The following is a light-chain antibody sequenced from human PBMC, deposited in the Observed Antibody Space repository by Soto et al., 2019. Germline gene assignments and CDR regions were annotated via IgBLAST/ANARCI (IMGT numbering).Light chain of an antibody. CDR2: LGS. CDR3: IQALQTPRT. J-gene: IGKJ1*01. Sequence: DIVMTQSPLSLPVTPGEPASISCRSSQSLLHSNGCNYLDWYLQKPGQSPQLLIYLGSNRASGVPDRFSAGGSGTDFKLKISSVEAEDVGVYSCIQALQTPRTFGQGTKVEIK. V-gene: IGKV2-28*01. CDR1: QSLLHSNGCNY.